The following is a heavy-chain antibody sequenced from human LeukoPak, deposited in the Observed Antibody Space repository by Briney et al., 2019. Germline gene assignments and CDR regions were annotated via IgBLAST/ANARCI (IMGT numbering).Heavy chain of an antibody. V-gene: IGHV4-59*01. CDR3: ARGPTKNYFDY. J-gene: IGHJ4*02. Sequence: PSETLSLTCTVSGGSISSYYWSWVRQPPGRGLEWIGDIYSSGTTNYNPSLKSPVTISVHTSKCQFSLKLSSVTAADTAVYYCARGPTKNYFDYWGQGTVVTVSS. CDR2: IYSSGTT. CDR1: GGSISSYY.